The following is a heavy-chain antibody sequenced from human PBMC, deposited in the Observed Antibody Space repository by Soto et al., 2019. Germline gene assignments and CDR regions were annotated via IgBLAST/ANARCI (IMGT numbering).Heavy chain of an antibody. Sequence: GASVKVSCKASGYTFSNYYMHWVRQAPGQGLEWMGGINPNGDTTYYAQKFLGRLTVPRDPSTSTVYMELSSLRSDDTAVYYCAREGATGAKMFDYWGQGTLVTVSS. CDR3: AREGATGAKMFDY. D-gene: IGHD2-2*01. CDR1: GYTFSNYY. V-gene: IGHV1-46*01. CDR2: INPNGDTT. J-gene: IGHJ4*02.